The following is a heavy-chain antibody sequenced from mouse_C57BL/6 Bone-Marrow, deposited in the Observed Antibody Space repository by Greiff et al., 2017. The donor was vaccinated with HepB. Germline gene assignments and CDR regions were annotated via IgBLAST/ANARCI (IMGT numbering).Heavy chain of an antibody. J-gene: IGHJ4*01. CDR2: ISNGGGST. V-gene: IGHV5-12*01. Sequence: EVKLVESGGGLVQPGGSLKLSCAASGFTFSDYYMYWARQTPEKRLEWVAYISNGGGSTFYPATVKGRFTISRDNAKNTRYIQRGRLNSEDRAMYYCVRAYSGTMDYWGQGTSVTVSA. CDR3: VRAYSGTMDY. D-gene: IGHD1-1*02. CDR1: GFTFSDYY.